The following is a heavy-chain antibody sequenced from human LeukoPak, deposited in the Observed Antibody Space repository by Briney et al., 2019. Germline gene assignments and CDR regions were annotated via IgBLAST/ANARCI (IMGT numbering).Heavy chain of an antibody. D-gene: IGHD2-2*01. CDR2: IYYSGST. J-gene: IGHJ5*02. Sequence: SETLSLTCTVSGGSVCSGSYYWSWIRQPPGKGLEWIGYIYYSGSTNYNPSLKSRVTISVDTSKNQFSLKLSSVTAADTAVYYCARARGDCSSTSCYGDEWFDPWGQGTLVTVSS. V-gene: IGHV4-61*01. CDR1: GGSVCSGSYY. CDR3: ARARGDCSSTSCYGDEWFDP.